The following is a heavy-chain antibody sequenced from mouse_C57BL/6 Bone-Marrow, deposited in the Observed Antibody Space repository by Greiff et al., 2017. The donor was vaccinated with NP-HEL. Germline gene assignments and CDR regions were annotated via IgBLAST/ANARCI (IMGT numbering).Heavy chain of an antibody. D-gene: IGHD1-1*01. CDR2: IYPGSGNT. V-gene: IGHV1-76*01. CDR1: GYTFTDYY. J-gene: IGHJ2*01. Sequence: QVQLKQSGAELVRPGASVKLSCKASGYTFTDYYINWVKQRPGQGLEWIARIYPGSGNTYYNEKFKGKATLTAEKSSSTAYMQLSSLTSEDSAVYFCARRPFTTVVAPFDYWGQGTTLTVSS. CDR3: ARRPFTTVVAPFDY.